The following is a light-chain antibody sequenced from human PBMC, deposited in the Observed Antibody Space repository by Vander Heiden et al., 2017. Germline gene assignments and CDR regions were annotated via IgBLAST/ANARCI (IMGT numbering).Light chain of an antibody. V-gene: IGKV3-15*01. CDR2: GAS. CDR3: QQYDTWPLA. J-gene: IGKJ3*01. CDR1: QSVSRK. Sequence: EIVMTQPPATLSVSPGERVTLSCRASQSVSRKLAWYQQKPGQPPRLLIYGASTRATGFPARFSGTGSGTEFTLTISSLQSEDFAVYYCQQYDTWPLAFGHGTKVDIK.